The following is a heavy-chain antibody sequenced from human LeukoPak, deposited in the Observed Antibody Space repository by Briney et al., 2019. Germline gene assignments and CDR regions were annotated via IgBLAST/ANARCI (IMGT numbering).Heavy chain of an antibody. CDR1: GGSISSYY. CDR3: ARGGYSYGSLHYYYGMDV. CDR2: IYYSGST. Sequence: SETLSLTCTVSGGSISSYYWSWIRQPPGKGLEWIGYIYYSGSTNYNPSLKSRVTISVDTSKNQFSLKLSSVTAADTAVYYCARGGYSYGSLHYYYGMDVWGQGTTVTVSS. D-gene: IGHD5-18*01. J-gene: IGHJ6*02. V-gene: IGHV4-59*01.